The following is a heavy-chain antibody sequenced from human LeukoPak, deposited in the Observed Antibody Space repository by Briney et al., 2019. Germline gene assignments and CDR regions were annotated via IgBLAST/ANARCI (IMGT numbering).Heavy chain of an antibody. D-gene: IGHD3-22*01. CDR2: INPSGGST. Sequence: ASVKVSCKASGYTFTSYYMHWVGQAPGQGLEWMGIINPSGGSTSYAQKFQGRVTMTRDTSTSTVYMELSSLRSEDTAVYYCARANRVRYYYDSSGTDYYMDVWGKGTTVTVSS. CDR3: ARANRVRYYYDSSGTDYYMDV. V-gene: IGHV1-46*01. J-gene: IGHJ6*03. CDR1: GYTFTSYY.